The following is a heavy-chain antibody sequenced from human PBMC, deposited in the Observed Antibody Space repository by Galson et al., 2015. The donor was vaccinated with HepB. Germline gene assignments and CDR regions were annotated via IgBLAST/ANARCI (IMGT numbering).Heavy chain of an antibody. CDR1: GFTFSSYS. CDR3: AKEPAGYRRGTHYFDF. Sequence: SLRLSCAASGFTFSSYSMNWVRQAPGKGLEWVSSISSSSSYIYYADSVKGRFTISRDNAKNTLYLQVNSLRVEDTAVYYCAKEPAGYRRGTHYFDFWGQGTLVAVSS. CDR2: ISSSSSYI. D-gene: IGHD6-13*01. J-gene: IGHJ4*02. V-gene: IGHV3-21*04.